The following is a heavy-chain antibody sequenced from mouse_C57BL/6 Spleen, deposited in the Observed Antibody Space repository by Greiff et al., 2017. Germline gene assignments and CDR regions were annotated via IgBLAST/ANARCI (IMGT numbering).Heavy chain of an antibody. CDR2: IDPETGGT. CDR3: TSEYGSSEFAY. CDR1: GYTFTDYE. J-gene: IGHJ3*01. D-gene: IGHD1-1*01. V-gene: IGHV1-15*01. Sequence: VQLQQSGAELVRPGASVTLSCKASGYTFTDYEMHWVKQTPVHGLEWIGAIDPETGGTAYTQKFKGKAILTADKASSTAYMELRSLTSEDSAVYYCTSEYGSSEFAYWGQGTLVTVSA.